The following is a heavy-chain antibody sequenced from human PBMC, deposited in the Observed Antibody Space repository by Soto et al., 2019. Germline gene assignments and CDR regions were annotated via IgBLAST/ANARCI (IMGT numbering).Heavy chain of an antibody. CDR1: GFTFTSNA. V-gene: IGHV3-30-3*01. J-gene: IGHJ4*02. CDR3: ARDLSGSFSFDY. CDR2: TSHDGSNE. D-gene: IGHD1-26*01. Sequence: GGSLRLSCAASGFTFTSNAMHWVRHVPGKGLEWVAVTSHDGSNENYADSVKGRFTISSNNSKNTLYLQMNSLKTEDTAVYYCARDLSGSFSFDYWGQGTLVTVSS.